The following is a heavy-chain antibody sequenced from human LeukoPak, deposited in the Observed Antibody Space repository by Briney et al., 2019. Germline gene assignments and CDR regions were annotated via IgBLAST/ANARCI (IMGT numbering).Heavy chain of an antibody. V-gene: IGHV3-53*01. Sequence: GGSLRLSCAASGFTVSSNYMSWVRQAPGKGLEWVSVIYSGGSTYYADSVKGRFTISRDNSKNTLYLQMNSLRAEDTAVYYCARILYGSGSYGAFDIWGQGTMVTVSS. CDR1: GFTVSSNY. D-gene: IGHD3-10*01. J-gene: IGHJ3*02. CDR3: ARILYGSGSYGAFDI. CDR2: IYSGGST.